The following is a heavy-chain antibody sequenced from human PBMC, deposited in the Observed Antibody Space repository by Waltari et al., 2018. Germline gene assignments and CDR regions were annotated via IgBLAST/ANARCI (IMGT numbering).Heavy chain of an antibody. CDR1: GFTFSNHA. CDR2: IHYDGYNE. J-gene: IGHJ4*02. V-gene: IGHV3-30*02. D-gene: IGHD4-17*01. CDR3: ARNNNGGPDY. Sequence: QVQLVESGGGVVQPGGSLRLSCVASGFTFSNHAMHWVRQAPGEGPEWVAFIHYDGYNEHYADSVKGRFTISRDNSKNSLYLQMNSLRAEDTALYYCARNNNGGPDYWGQGTLVTVSS.